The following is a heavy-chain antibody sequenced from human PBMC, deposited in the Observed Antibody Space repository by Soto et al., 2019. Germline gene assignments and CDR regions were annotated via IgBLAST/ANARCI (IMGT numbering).Heavy chain of an antibody. J-gene: IGHJ4*02. D-gene: IGHD3-10*01. CDR2: IYYSGST. Sequence: PSETLSLTCPVSGGSISSGDYYWSWIRQPPGKGLEWIGYIYYSGSTYYNPSLKSRVTISVDTSKNQFSLKLSSVTAADTAVYYCASGGGSGSYTFDYWGQGTRVTVYS. V-gene: IGHV4-30-4*01. CDR1: GGSISSGDYY. CDR3: ASGGGSGSYTFDY.